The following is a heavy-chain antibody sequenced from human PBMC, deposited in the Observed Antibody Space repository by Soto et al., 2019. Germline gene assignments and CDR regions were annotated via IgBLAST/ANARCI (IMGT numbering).Heavy chain of an antibody. Sequence: PSEILSLTCAVYGGSFSGYYWSWIRQPPGKGLEWIGEINHSGSTNYNPSLKSRVTISVDTSKNQFSLKLSSVTAADTAVYYCARGQWPGIVGAIGWFDPWGQGTLVTVS. CDR1: GGSFSGYY. CDR3: ARGQWPGIVGAIGWFDP. D-gene: IGHD1-26*01. CDR2: INHSGST. V-gene: IGHV4-34*01. J-gene: IGHJ5*02.